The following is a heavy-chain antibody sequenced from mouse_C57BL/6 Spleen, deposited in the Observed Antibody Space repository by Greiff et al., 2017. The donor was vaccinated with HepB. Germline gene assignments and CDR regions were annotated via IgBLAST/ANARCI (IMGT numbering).Heavy chain of an antibody. J-gene: IGHJ3*01. Sequence: VQLQQSGPELVKPGASVKISCKASGYAFSSSWMNWVKQRPGKGLEWIGRIYPGDGDTNYNGKFKGKATLTADKSSSTAYMQLSSLTSEDSAVYFCANYYGSSRGFAYWGQGTLVTVSA. CDR2: IYPGDGDT. D-gene: IGHD1-1*01. V-gene: IGHV1-82*01. CDR3: ANYYGSSRGFAY. CDR1: GYAFSSSW.